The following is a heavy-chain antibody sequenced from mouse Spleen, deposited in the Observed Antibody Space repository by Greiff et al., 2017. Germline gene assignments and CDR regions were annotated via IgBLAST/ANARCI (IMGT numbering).Heavy chain of an antibody. V-gene: IGHV1-7*01. Sequence: VKLVESGAELAKPGASVKLSCKASGYTFTSYWMDWVKQRPGQGLEWIGYINPSSGYTKYNQKFKDKATLTADKSSSTAYMQLSSLTYEDSAVYYCAKRLDSSSYVRAMDYWGQGTSVTVSS. CDR1: GYTFTSYW. CDR2: INPSSGYT. D-gene: IGHD3-2*01. J-gene: IGHJ4*01. CDR3: AKRLDSSSYVRAMDY.